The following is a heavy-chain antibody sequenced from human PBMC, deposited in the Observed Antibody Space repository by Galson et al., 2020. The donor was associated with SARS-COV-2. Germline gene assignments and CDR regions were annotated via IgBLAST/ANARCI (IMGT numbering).Heavy chain of an antibody. V-gene: IGHV1-24*01. CDR3: ATTPAIFGVVNLDY. J-gene: IGHJ4*02. Sequence: ASVKVSCKVSGYTLTELSMHWVRQAPGKGLEWMGGFDPEDGETIYAQKFQGRVTMTEDTSTDTAYMELSSLRSEHTAVYYCATTPAIFGVVNLDYWGQGTLVTVSS. D-gene: IGHD3-3*01. CDR1: GYTLTELS. CDR2: FDPEDGET.